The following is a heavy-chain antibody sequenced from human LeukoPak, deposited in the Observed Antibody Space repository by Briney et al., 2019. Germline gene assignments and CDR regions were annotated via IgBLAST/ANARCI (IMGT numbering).Heavy chain of an antibody. CDR1: GYIFTSYW. J-gene: IGHJ4*02. V-gene: IGHV5-51*01. D-gene: IGHD1-7*01. Sequence: GESLKISCKGSGYIFTSYWIGWVRQMPGKGLEWMGIIYPSDSDTRYSPSFQGQVTISVDKSISTAYLQWSSLKPSDTAMYYCARHLGELPNDYWGQGTLVTVPS. CDR3: ARHLGELPNDY. CDR2: IYPSDSDT.